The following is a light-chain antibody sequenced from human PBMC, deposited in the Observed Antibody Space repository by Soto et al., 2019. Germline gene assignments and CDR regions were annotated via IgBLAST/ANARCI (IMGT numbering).Light chain of an antibody. CDR3: CSYAGSSTPLI. J-gene: IGLJ1*01. V-gene: IGLV2-23*02. CDR1: SSDVGSYNL. Sequence: QSVLPQPASVSGSPGQSITISCTGTSSDVGSYNLVSWYQQHPGKAPKLMIYEVSKRPSGVSNRFSGSKSGNTASLTISGLQAEDEADYYCCSYAGSSTPLIFGTGTKVTV. CDR2: EVS.